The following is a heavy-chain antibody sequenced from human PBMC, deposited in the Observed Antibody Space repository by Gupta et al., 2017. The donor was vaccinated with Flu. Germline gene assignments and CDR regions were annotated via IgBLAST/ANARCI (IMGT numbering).Heavy chain of an antibody. CDR2: ISSKAYGGTK. D-gene: IGHD3-16*01. CDR1: GFTFGDFM. J-gene: IGHJ4*02. Sequence: EVQLVESGGGLVQPGRSLRLSCSGSGFTFGDFMMVWFRQAPGKGREWIGFISSKAYGGTKEYAASVKGRFTISRDDSKTIAYLQMNSLKTEDTAVYYCTRGGITTAQDWGQGTLVTVSS. V-gene: IGHV3-49*03. CDR3: TRGGITTAQD.